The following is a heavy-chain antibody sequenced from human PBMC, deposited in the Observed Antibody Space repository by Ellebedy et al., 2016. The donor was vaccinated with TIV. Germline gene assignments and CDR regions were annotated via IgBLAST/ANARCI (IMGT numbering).Heavy chain of an antibody. CDR2: IYYTGNT. J-gene: IGHJ4*02. CDR1: GGSILSYY. V-gene: IGHV4-59*08. CDR3: ARQQSGSYHVTYYFDY. D-gene: IGHD1-26*01. Sequence: MPSETLSLTCSVSGGSILSYYWGWIRQPPGKGLEWIGHIYYTGNTIYNPSLKSRVTISVDTSKNQFSLKLNSVTAADTAVYYCARQQSGSYHVTYYFDYWGPGRPVTVSS.